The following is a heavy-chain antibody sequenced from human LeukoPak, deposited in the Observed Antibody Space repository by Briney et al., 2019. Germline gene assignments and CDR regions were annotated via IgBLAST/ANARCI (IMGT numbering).Heavy chain of an antibody. Sequence: PGGSLRLACAASGFTLGRYVMSWVRQAPGKGLEWVSSISAGGHNTYYADSVKGRFTISRDISKNTLYLQMDSLRAEDTAVCYCAKLPPRAVLVSDYWGQGTLVTVSS. D-gene: IGHD2-8*02. CDR2: ISAGGHNT. CDR3: AKLPPRAVLVSDY. V-gene: IGHV3-23*01. J-gene: IGHJ4*02. CDR1: GFTLGRYV.